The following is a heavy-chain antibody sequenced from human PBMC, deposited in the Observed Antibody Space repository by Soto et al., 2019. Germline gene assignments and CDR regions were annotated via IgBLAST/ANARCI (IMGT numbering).Heavy chain of an antibody. D-gene: IGHD1-26*01. CDR1: GGTFSSHG. J-gene: IGHJ4*02. CDR2: IIPTVGTP. CDR3: ASERSAQDFDF. Sequence: QVQLVQSGTVVQRRGSSVKVSCQASGGTFSSHGMAWVRQAPGQGLEWMGGIIPTVGTPTYAPKFQGRVTITADKSTNTAYMELSSLRSEDTGVYYCASERSAQDFDFWGQGTLITVS. V-gene: IGHV1-69*06.